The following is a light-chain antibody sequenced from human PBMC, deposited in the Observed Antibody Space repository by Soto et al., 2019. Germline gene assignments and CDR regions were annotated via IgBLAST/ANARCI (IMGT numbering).Light chain of an antibody. CDR2: GAS. Sequence: EIVMTQSPATLSVSPGERATLSCRASQSVSSNLAWYQQKPGQAPRLLIYGASTRTTGIPARFSGSGSGTEFTLTISSLQSEDFAAYYCQQYTNWPTFGGGTKVAIK. CDR1: QSVSSN. V-gene: IGKV3-15*01. J-gene: IGKJ4*01. CDR3: QQYTNWPT.